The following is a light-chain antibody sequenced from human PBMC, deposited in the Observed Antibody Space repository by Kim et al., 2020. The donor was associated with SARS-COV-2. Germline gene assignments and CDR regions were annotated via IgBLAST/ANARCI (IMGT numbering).Light chain of an antibody. V-gene: IGLV2-11*01. CDR1: SSDIGTYEY. J-gene: IGLJ3*02. Sequence: QSALTQPRSVSGSPGQSVTISCTGTSSDIGTYEYVSWYQQHPGKAPKLVIYDVNERPSGVPDRFSGSKSGNTASLTISGLQADDEADYYCCSYAGTYIWLFGGGTQLTVL. CDR2: DVN. CDR3: CSYAGTYIWL.